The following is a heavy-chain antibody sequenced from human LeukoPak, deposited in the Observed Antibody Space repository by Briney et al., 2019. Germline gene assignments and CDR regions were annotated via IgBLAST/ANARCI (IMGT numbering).Heavy chain of an antibody. J-gene: IGHJ4*02. CDR2: ISGSGGST. CDR3: ARGLLGIGY. CDR1: GFTFSNYA. Sequence: PAGGSLRLSCAASGFTFSNYAMNWVRQAPGKGLEWVSAISGSGGSTYYADSVKGRFTISRDNSKNTLYLQMNSLRAEDTAVYYCARGLLGIGYWGQGTLVTVSS. V-gene: IGHV3-23*01. D-gene: IGHD7-27*01.